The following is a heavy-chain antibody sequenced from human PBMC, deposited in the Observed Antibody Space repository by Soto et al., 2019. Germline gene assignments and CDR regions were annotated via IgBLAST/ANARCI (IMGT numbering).Heavy chain of an antibody. V-gene: IGHV4-39*01. D-gene: IGHD6-19*01. CDR1: GGSISSSSYY. Sequence: SETLSLTCTVSGGSISSSSYYWGWIRQPPGKGLEWIGSIYYSGSTYYNPSLKSRVTISVDTSKNQFSLKLSSVTAADTAVYYCARGVYSSGWYGDFDYWGQGTLVTVSS. CDR2: IYYSGST. J-gene: IGHJ4*02. CDR3: ARGVYSSGWYGDFDY.